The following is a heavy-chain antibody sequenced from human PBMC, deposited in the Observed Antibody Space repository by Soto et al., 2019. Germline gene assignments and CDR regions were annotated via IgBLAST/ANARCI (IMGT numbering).Heavy chain of an antibody. Sequence: EVQLVESGGGSVQPGGSLRLSCAASGFTFSSYWMHWVRQAPGKGLVWVSRTNPDGSSTSYADSVKGRFTISRDNAKNTLSLQMDSLRVEDTAVYHCTTDLTGEKDYWGQGTLVTVSS. CDR3: TTDLTGEKDY. J-gene: IGHJ4*02. D-gene: IGHD3-9*01. CDR1: GFTFSSYW. V-gene: IGHV3-74*01. CDR2: TNPDGSST.